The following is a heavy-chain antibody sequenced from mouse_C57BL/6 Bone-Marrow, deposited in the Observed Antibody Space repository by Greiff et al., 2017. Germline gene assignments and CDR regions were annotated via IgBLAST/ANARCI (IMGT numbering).Heavy chain of an antibody. J-gene: IGHJ3*01. CDR2: IWGDGST. Sequence: VRLMESGPGLVAPSQSLSISCTVSGFSLTSYGVSWVRQPPGKGLEWLGLIWGDGSTKYHSALISRLSISKDNSKSYVYLKLNSLHTDDTATYYCAKEGYGSSYGFAYWGQGTLVTVSA. CDR1: GFSLTSYG. CDR3: AKEGYGSSYGFAY. D-gene: IGHD1-1*01. V-gene: IGHV2-3*01.